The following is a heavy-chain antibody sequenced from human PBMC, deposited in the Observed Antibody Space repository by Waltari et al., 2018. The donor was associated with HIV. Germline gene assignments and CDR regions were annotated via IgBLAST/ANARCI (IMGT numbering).Heavy chain of an antibody. CDR3: ARDDEAVAGPLDY. V-gene: IGHV3-21*01. J-gene: IGHJ4*02. CDR2: ISMCSNYV. Sequence: EVLLVESGGGLVKPGGSLRLSCAASGFTFSVYTMSWVRQAPGKGLEWVSCISMCSNYVFYADSLKGRFTISRDNTKNSLFLQMNSLSAEDTAIYYCARDDEAVAGPLDYWGQGSLVTVSS. CDR1: GFTFSVYT. D-gene: IGHD6-13*01.